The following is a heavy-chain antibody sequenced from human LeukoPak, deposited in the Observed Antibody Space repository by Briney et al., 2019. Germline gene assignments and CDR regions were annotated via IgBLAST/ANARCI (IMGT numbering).Heavy chain of an antibody. J-gene: IGHJ5*02. CDR2: ISGSGGST. CDR1: GGSISSSSYY. D-gene: IGHD3-10*01. Sequence: PSETLSLTCTVSGGSISSSSYYWGWIRQPPGKGLEWVSAISGSGGSTYYADSVKGRFTISRDNSKNTLYLQMNSLRAEDTAVYYCAKDRLTSITMVRGVPGWFDPWGQGTLVTVSS. V-gene: IGHV3-23*01. CDR3: AKDRLTSITMVRGVPGWFDP.